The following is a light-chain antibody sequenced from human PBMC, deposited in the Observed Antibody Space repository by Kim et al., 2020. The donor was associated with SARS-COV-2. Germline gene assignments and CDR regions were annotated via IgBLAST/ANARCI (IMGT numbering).Light chain of an antibody. CDR3: QAWDSSTAV. CDR2: QDS. Sequence: VTPGQTASITGSGDKLGDKYACWYQQKPGQSPVLVIYQDSKRPSGIPERFSGSNSGNTATLTISGTQAMDEADYYCQAWDSSTAVFGTGTKVTVL. CDR1: KLGDKY. J-gene: IGLJ1*01. V-gene: IGLV3-1*01.